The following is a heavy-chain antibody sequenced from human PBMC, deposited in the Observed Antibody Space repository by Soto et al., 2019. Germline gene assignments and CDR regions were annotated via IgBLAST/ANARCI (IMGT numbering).Heavy chain of an antibody. D-gene: IGHD6-13*01. CDR1: GYIFTNHW. V-gene: IGHV5-51*01. J-gene: IGHJ3*02. CDR3: ARPGGIAIVLDAFNI. Sequence: PGESLKISWQGSGYIFTNHWIGWVRQMPGKGLEWMGIIYPANSESRYSPSFQGQVTISADKSTSTAYLQWDSLKASDTAMYYCARPGGIAIVLDAFNIWGQGTMVTVSS. CDR2: IYPANSES.